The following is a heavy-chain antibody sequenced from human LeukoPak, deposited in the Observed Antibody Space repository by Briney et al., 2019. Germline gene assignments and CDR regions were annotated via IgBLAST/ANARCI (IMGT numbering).Heavy chain of an antibody. CDR1: GYTFTGNY. CDR2: INPNSGGT. J-gene: IGHJ1*01. Sequence: GASVKVSCKASGYTFTGNYMHWVRQAPGQGLEWMGWINPNSGGTNYAQKFQGRVTMTRDTSIGTAYMELNRLRSDDTAVYYCARGSYDSSDFEYFHHWGQGTLVTVSP. D-gene: IGHD3-22*01. CDR3: ARGSYDSSDFEYFHH. V-gene: IGHV1-2*02.